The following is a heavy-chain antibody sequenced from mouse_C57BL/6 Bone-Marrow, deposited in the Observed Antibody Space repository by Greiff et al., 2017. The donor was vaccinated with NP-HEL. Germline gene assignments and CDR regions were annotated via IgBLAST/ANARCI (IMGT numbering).Heavy chain of an antibody. J-gene: IGHJ2*01. CDR2: INYDGSST. CDR3: AREGGNPYLDY. CDR1: GFTFSDYY. D-gene: IGHD2-1*01. Sequence: EVQLVESEGGLVQPGSSMKLSCTASGFTFSDYYMAWVRQVPEKCLEWVANINYDGSSTYYLDSLKSRFIISRDNAKNILYLQMSSLKSEDTATDYCAREGGNPYLDYWGQGTTLTVSS. V-gene: IGHV5-16*01.